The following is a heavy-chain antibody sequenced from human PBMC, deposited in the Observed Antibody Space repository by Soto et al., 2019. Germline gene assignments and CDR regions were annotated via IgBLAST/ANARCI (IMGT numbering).Heavy chain of an antibody. CDR1: GYTFTSYA. D-gene: IGHD3-22*01. CDR2: INAGNGNT. Sequence: ASVKVSCKASGYTFTSYAMHWVRQAPGQRLEWMGWINAGNGNTKYSQKFQGRVTITRDTSASTAYMELSSLRSEDTAVYYCARYADNYDSSGYYYEYYFDYWGQGTLVTSPQ. CDR3: ARYADNYDSSGYYYEYYFDY. V-gene: IGHV1-3*01. J-gene: IGHJ4*02.